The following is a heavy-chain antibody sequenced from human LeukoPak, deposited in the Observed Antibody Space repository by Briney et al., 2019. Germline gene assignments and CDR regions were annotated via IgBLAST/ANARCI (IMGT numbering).Heavy chain of an antibody. CDR3: ASFGILVSWGAFDI. J-gene: IGHJ3*02. D-gene: IGHD5/OR15-5a*01. Sequence: GGSLRLSCAASEFTFSNNWMSWVRQAPGKGPEWVASIKEDGSIKYYVDSVKGRFTISRDNAKNSLYLQMSSLRAEDTAVYYCASFGILVSWGAFDIWGQGTMVTVSS. V-gene: IGHV3-7*01. CDR2: IKEDGSIK. CDR1: EFTFSNNW.